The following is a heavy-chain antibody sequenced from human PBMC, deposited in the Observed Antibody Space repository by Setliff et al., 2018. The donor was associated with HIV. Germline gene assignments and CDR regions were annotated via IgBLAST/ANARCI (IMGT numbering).Heavy chain of an antibody. Sequence: ASVKVSCKAFGYSFTSYGISWVRQAPGQGLEWMGWISTYNGNTNYAQKVQGRVTMTTDTSISTAYMELSRLRSDETAVYYCARGSLLGYFDWLFPDWGQGTLVTVSS. CDR3: ARGSLLGYFDWLFPD. V-gene: IGHV1-18*01. J-gene: IGHJ4*02. CDR1: GYSFTSYG. D-gene: IGHD3-9*01. CDR2: ISTYNGNT.